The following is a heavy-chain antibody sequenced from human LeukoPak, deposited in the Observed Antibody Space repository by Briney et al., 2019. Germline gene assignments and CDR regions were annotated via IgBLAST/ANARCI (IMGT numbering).Heavy chain of an antibody. CDR2: IRYDGSNK. V-gene: IGHV3-30*02. Sequence: GGSLRLSCAASGFTFSSYAMSWVRQAPGKGLEWVAFIRYDGSNKYYADSVKGRFTISRDNSKNTLYLQMNSLRAEDTAVYYSAKDENIVVVPAAPWYYYYYMDVWGKGTTVTVSS. CDR3: AKDENIVVVPAAPWYYYYYMDV. J-gene: IGHJ6*03. D-gene: IGHD2-2*01. CDR1: GFTFSSYA.